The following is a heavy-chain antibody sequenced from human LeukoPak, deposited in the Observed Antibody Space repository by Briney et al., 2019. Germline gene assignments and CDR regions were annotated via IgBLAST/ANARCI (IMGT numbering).Heavy chain of an antibody. CDR2: ISASGDVT. J-gene: IGHJ3*02. Sequence: GGSLRLSCAATGFTFSKFPMGWVRQAPGRGLEWVSAISASGDVTFYADSLRGRFTISRDNSKSTLYLQMNGLRAEDTAIFYCAKSLFTSATGTGRAFHIWGQGTRVTVSS. CDR1: GFTFSKFP. V-gene: IGHV3-23*01. CDR3: AKSLFTSATGTGRAFHI. D-gene: IGHD1-1*01.